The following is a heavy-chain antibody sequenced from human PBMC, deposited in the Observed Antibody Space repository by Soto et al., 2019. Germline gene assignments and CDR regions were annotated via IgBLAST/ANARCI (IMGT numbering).Heavy chain of an antibody. CDR1: GFTFSNYA. CDR2: IGTGGDT. Sequence: EVQLLESGGGLVQPGGCLRLSCAASGFTFSNYAMNWGRQAPGKGLKWVSSIGTGGDTNYADSVKGRFTISRDNSRDTLYLQMNSLRAEDTALYYCAKNYYFDNWGQGTLVTVSS. V-gene: IGHV3-23*01. J-gene: IGHJ4*02. CDR3: AKNYYFDN.